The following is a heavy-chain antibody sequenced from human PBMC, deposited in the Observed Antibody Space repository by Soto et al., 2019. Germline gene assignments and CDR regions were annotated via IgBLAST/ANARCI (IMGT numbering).Heavy chain of an antibody. V-gene: IGHV4-39*01. CDR3: ARRERYYGSPAWFDP. J-gene: IGHJ5*02. D-gene: IGHD3-16*01. CDR2: VYYNENT. CDR1: GGSINDFAYY. Sequence: QLQLQESGPGLVRPSETLSLTCTVSGGSINDFAYYWGWIRQPPGKGLEWIGTVYYNENTYYNPSLKSRVTISVDTAKNPFSLNLRSVTAADTAMYFCARRERYYGSPAWFDPWGQGPLVTVSS.